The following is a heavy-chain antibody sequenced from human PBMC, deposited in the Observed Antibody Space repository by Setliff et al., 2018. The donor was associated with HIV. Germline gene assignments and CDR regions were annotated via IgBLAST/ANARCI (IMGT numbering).Heavy chain of an antibody. V-gene: IGHV3-23*03. CDR3: AKGYYYYYMDV. J-gene: IGHJ6*03. CDR1: GFTFTNFA. Sequence: PGESLKISCAASGFTFTNFAMTWVRQALGKGLEWVSVIYSGGGITYYADSVKGRFTISRDDSKNILYLQMNSLRAEDTAIYYCAKGYYYYYMDVWGKGTTVTVSS. CDR2: IYSGGGIT.